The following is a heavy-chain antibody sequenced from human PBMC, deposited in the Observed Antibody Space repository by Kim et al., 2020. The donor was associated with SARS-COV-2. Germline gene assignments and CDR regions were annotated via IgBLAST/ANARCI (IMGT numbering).Heavy chain of an antibody. Sequence: SETLSLTCTISGGSISSSSYYWGWIRQPPGKGLEWIGSIYYSGSTYYNPSLKIRVTISVDTSKNQFSLKLSSVTAADTAVYYCARSSIAARQWVGGPDYWGQGTLVTVSS. V-gene: IGHV4-39*01. CDR2: IYYSGST. J-gene: IGHJ4*02. CDR3: ARSSIAARQWVGGPDY. CDR1: GGSISSSSYY. D-gene: IGHD6-6*01.